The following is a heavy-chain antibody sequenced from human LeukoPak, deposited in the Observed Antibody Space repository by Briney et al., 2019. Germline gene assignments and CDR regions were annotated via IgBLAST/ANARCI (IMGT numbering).Heavy chain of an antibody. Sequence: GGSLRLSCAASGFTFSSYAMSWVRQAPGKGLEWVSAISGSGGSTYNADSVKGRFTISRDNSKNTLYLQMNSLRAEDTAVYYCAKGNVYDSSGYYLYYFDYWGQGTLVTVSS. CDR3: AKGNVYDSSGYYLYYFDY. D-gene: IGHD3-22*01. CDR2: ISGSGGST. V-gene: IGHV3-23*01. J-gene: IGHJ4*02. CDR1: GFTFSSYA.